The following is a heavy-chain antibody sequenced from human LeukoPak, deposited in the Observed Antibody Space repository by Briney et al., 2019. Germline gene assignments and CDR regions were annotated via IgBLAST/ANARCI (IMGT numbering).Heavy chain of an antibody. J-gene: IGHJ6*02. Sequence: GRSLRLSCTASGLTFGDYAMSWVRQAPGKGLEWVGFIRSKAYGGTTEYAASVKGRFTISRDDSKSIAYLQMNSLKTEDTAVYYCTSAVITMVRGFSYYYYGMDVWGQGTTVTVSS. V-gene: IGHV3-49*04. CDR2: IRSKAYGGTT. CDR1: GLTFGDYA. CDR3: TSAVITMVRGFSYYYYGMDV. D-gene: IGHD3-10*01.